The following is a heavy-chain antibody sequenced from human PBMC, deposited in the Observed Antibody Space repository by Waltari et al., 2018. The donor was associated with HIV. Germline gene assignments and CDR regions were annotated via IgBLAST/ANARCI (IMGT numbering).Heavy chain of an antibody. V-gene: IGHV3-21*01. CDR2: ISSSSRYI. J-gene: IGHJ4*02. CDR3: ARGVTGSTGGIDY. Sequence: VQLVESGGGVVEPGGSLRLSCAASGFSFNIYSMNWVRQAPGNGLEWVSAISSSSRYIYYADSGKGRFTISRDNAKNSLYLQMNSLRADDRAVYYCARGVTGSTGGIDYWGQGTLVTVSS. D-gene: IGHD1-7*01. CDR1: GFSFNIYS.